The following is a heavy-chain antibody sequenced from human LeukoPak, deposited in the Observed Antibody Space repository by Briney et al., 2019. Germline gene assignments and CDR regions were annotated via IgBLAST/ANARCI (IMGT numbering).Heavy chain of an antibody. Sequence: ASVKVSCKASGYTFRSYEINWVRQAPGQGLEWVGWIHPNSGKTGYAQKFQDRVTMTRDSSTETAFMELSSLKFDDTAIFYCARGHYGGNRYFDIWGQGTLVSVSS. D-gene: IGHD4-23*01. CDR3: ARGHYGGNRYFDI. CDR2: IHPNSGKT. J-gene: IGHJ4*02. CDR1: GYTFRSYE. V-gene: IGHV1-8*01.